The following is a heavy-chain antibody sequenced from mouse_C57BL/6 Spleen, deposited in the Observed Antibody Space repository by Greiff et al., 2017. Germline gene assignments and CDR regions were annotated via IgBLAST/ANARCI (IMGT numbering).Heavy chain of an antibody. CDR1: GFPFSSYA. J-gene: IGHJ1*03. CDR2: ISSGGDYI. CDR3: TRDRNDYDGYWYFDV. D-gene: IGHD2-4*01. Sequence: KVVESGEGLVKPGGSLKLSCAASGFPFSSYAMSWVRQTPEKRLEWVAYISSGGDYIYYADTVKGRFTISRDNARNTLYLQMSSLKSEDTAMYYCTRDRNDYDGYWYFDVWGTGTTVTVSS. V-gene: IGHV5-9-1*02.